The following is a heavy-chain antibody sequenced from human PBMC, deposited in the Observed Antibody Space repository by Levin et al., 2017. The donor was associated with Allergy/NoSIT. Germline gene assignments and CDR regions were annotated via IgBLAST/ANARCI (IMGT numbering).Heavy chain of an antibody. Sequence: GGSLRLSCVVSDFIFSNYGMHWVRQAPGKGLEWVAVVSYDGGNKLYAESVKGRFTVSRDNSKNTLYLEMKSLRVEDTAVYFCAKDGSYGGWFAGDYFDNWGQGTQVTVSS. J-gene: IGHJ4*02. V-gene: IGHV3-30*18. D-gene: IGHD6-19*01. CDR3: AKDGSYGGWFAGDYFDN. CDR1: DFIFSNYG. CDR2: VSYDGGNK.